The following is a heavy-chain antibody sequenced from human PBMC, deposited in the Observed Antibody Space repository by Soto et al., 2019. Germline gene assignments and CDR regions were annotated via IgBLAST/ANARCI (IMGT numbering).Heavy chain of an antibody. V-gene: IGHV3-21*01. Sequence: ETLRLSCAASGFTFNNYSMNWVRQAPGKGLEWVSFITSGSGYISYADSLKGRFTISRDNAKNSLYLQMNSLRAEDTAVYYCARGPDYGDYFDYWGQGTLVTVSS. CDR3: ARGPDYGDYFDY. CDR2: ITSGSGYI. J-gene: IGHJ4*02. D-gene: IGHD4-17*01. CDR1: GFTFNNYS.